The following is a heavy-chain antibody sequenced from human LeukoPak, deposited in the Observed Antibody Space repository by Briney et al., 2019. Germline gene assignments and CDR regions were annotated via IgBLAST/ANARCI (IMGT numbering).Heavy chain of an antibody. D-gene: IGHD3-22*01. CDR3: AKDQGVYYDSSDPFDY. CDR2: ISGSGGSA. CDR1: GFTFSSYA. J-gene: IGHJ4*02. V-gene: IGHV3-23*01. Sequence: PGGSLRLSCAASGFTFSSYAMSWVRQAPGKGLEWVSAISGSGGSAYYADSVKGRFTISRDNSKNTLYLQMNSLRAEDTAVYYCAKDQGVYYDSSDPFDYWGQGTLVTVSS.